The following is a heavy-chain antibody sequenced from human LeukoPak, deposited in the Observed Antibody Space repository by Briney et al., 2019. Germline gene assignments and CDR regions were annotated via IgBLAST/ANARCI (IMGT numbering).Heavy chain of an antibody. J-gene: IGHJ4*02. CDR1: GASTSSGGYY. CDR3: AKYDYYDSSGYFYAGD. CDR2: IYYSGNT. D-gene: IGHD3-22*01. V-gene: IGHV4-31*03. Sequence: SETLSLTCTVSGASTSSGGYYWSWIRQRPGEGLEWIGYIYYSGNTYYTPSLKSRVTISLDTSKNQFSLKLSFVTAADTAVYYCAKYDYYDSSGYFYAGDWGQGTLVTVSS.